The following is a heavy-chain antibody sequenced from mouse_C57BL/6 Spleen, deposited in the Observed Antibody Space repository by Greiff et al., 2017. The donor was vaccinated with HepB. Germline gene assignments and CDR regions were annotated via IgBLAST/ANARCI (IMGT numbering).Heavy chain of an antibody. CDR3: ARRSYDYDGRGFDY. CDR1: GYTFTSYW. CDR2: IDPSDSYT. V-gene: IGHV1-50*01. D-gene: IGHD2-4*01. Sequence: QVQLQQPGAELVKPGASVKLSCKASGYTFTSYWMQWVKQRPGQGLEWIGEIDPSDSYTNYNQKFKGKSTLTVDKSSSTAYMQLSSLTSEDYAVYYCARRSYDYDGRGFDYWGQGTTLTVSS. J-gene: IGHJ2*01.